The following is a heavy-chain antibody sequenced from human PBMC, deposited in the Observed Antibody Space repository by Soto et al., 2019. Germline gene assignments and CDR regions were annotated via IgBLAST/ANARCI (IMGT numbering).Heavy chain of an antibody. V-gene: IGHV3-23*01. CDR2: ISGSGGST. CDR3: AKGATVTIKYYYYYYMDV. CDR1: GFTFSSYA. D-gene: IGHD4-17*01. Sequence: PGGSLRLSCAASGFTFSSYAMSWVRQAPGKGLEWVSAISGSGGSTYYADSVKGRFTISRDNSKNTLYLQMNSLRAEDTAVYYCAKGATVTIKYYYYYYMDVWGKGTTVTVSS. J-gene: IGHJ6*03.